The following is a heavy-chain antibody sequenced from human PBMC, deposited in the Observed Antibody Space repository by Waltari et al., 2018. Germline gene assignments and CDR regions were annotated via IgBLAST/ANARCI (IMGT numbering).Heavy chain of an antibody. CDR3: ARGDSGWYNFDY. Sequence: QVQLVQSGAEVKKPGASVKVSCKVSGYTLTELSMHWVRQAPGKGLEWMGWISAYNGNTNYAQKLQGRVTMTTDTSTSTAYMELRSLRSDDTAVYYCARGDSGWYNFDYWGQGTLVTVSS. V-gene: IGHV1-18*01. D-gene: IGHD6-19*01. J-gene: IGHJ4*02. CDR2: ISAYNGNT. CDR1: GYTLTELS.